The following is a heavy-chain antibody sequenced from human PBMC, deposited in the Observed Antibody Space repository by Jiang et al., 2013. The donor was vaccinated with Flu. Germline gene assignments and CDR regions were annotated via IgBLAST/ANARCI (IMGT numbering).Heavy chain of an antibody. CDR3: ARDGDYGGTPTYFDY. D-gene: IGHD4-23*01. Sequence: WVAVISYDGSNKYYADSVKGRFTISRDNSKNTLYLQMNSLRAEDTAVYYCARDGDYGGTPTYFDYWGQGTLVTVSS. J-gene: IGHJ4*02. V-gene: IGHV3-33*05. CDR2: ISYDGSNK.